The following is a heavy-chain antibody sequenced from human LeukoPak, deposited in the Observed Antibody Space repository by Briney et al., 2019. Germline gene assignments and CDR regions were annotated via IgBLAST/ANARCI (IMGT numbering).Heavy chain of an antibody. V-gene: IGHV4-39*07. J-gene: IGHJ4*02. CDR3: ARVVYGSGSPDF. CDR2: IYYSGST. D-gene: IGHD3-10*01. Sequence: PSETLSLTCTVSGGSISSSSYYWGWIRQPPGKGLEWIGSIYYSGSTNYNPSLKSRVTISVDTSKNQFSLKLSSVTAADTAVYYCARVVYGSGSPDFWGQGTLVTVSS. CDR1: GGSISSSSYY.